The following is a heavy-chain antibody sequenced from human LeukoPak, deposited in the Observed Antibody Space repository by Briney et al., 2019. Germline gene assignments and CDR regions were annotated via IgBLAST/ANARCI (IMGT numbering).Heavy chain of an antibody. CDR1: GGSFSGYY. CDR2: INHSGST. J-gene: IGHJ6*03. Sequence: PSETLSLTCAVYGGSFSGYYWSWIRQPPGKGLEWIGEINHSGSTNYNPSLKSRVTISVDTSKNQFSLKLSSVTAADTAVYYCAGHPKSSYYDFWSGYYNPYYYYYMDVWGKGTTVTVSS. V-gene: IGHV4-34*01. CDR3: AGHPKSSYYDFWSGYYNPYYYYYMDV. D-gene: IGHD3-3*01.